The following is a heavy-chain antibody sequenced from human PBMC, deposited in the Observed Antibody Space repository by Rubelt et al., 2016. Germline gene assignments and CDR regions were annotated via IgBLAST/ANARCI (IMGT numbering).Heavy chain of an antibody. D-gene: IGHD3-10*01. V-gene: IGHV5-51*01. Sequence: EVQLVQSGAEVKKPGESLKISCQGTGYSSSTYWINWLRQMPGKGLEWMGVIDPGDSDTRYCPACQGRVTISAAKSTNTAYLQWGSLSASDTAMYYCAKLYGSGPPFDPWGQGTLVTVSS. CDR1: GYSSSTYW. CDR3: AKLYGSGPPFDP. J-gene: IGHJ5*02. CDR2: IDPGDSDT.